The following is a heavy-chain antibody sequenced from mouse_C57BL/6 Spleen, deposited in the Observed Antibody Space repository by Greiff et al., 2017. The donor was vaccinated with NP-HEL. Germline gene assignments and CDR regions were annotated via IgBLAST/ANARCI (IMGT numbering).Heavy chain of an antibody. V-gene: IGHV1-52*01. CDR2: IDPSDSET. CDR1: GYTFTSYW. CDR3: ARGGYDYDGDC. D-gene: IGHD2-4*01. J-gene: IGHJ2*01. Sequence: VQLQQPGAELVRPGSSVKLSCKASGYTFTSYWMHWVKQRPIQGLEWIGNIDPSDSETHYNQKFKDKATLTVDKSSSTAYMQLSSLTSEDSAVYYCARGGYDYDGDCWGQGTTLTVSS.